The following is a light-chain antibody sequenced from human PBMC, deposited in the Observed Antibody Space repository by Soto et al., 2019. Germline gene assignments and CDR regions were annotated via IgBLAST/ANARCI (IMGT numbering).Light chain of an antibody. J-gene: IGKJ3*01. V-gene: IGKV1-27*01. CDR1: EGISNY. Sequence: DIQMTQSPSSLSASVGDRVTITCRASEGISNYVARYQQKPGKPPKLLIYAASTLQSGVPSRFSGSGSGTDFTLTINSLQPEVVATYSCQKYSSVPVFGPGTKVDIK. CDR2: AAS. CDR3: QKYSSVPV.